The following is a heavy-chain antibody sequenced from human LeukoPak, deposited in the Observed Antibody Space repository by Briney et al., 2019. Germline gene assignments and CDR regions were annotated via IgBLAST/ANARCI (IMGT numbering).Heavy chain of an antibody. CDR2: IRYDESNI. Sequence: GGSLRLPCAASGFTLSSYGMHWVRQAPGKGLEWVAFIRYDESNIYYTDSVKGRFTISRDTSKNTLFLQMNSLRAEDTAVYYCAKAKGSGTYSATPFDYWGQGTLVTVSS. V-gene: IGHV3-30*02. J-gene: IGHJ4*02. CDR1: GFTLSSYG. D-gene: IGHD1-26*01. CDR3: AKAKGSGTYSATPFDY.